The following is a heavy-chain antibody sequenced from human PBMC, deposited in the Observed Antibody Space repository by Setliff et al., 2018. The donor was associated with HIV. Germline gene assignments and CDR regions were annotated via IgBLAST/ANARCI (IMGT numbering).Heavy chain of an antibody. V-gene: IGHV1-8*02. CDR3: ARIGRTPYYYYYMDV. CDR1: GYTFTSYG. Sequence: GASVKVSCKASGYTFTSYGISWVRQAPGQGLEWMGWINPNSDNTAYAQKFQGRLTMTRNTSTGTVYMELSSLRSEDTAVYYCARIGRTPYYYYYMDVWGKGTTVTVSS. CDR2: INPNSDNT. D-gene: IGHD2-15*01. J-gene: IGHJ6*03.